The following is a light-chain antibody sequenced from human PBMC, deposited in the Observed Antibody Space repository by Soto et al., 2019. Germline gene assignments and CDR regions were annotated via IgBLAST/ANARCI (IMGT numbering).Light chain of an antibody. CDR3: CSYAGSYTVM. CDR1: SSDVGIYNY. Sequence: QSALTQPRSVSGSPGQSVTISCTGTSSDVGIYNYVSWYQQHPGRVPEVIIYDVSKRPSGVPDRFSGSKSGNTASLTISGLQAEDEAEYYCCSYAGSYTVMFGGGTKVTVL. J-gene: IGLJ3*02. CDR2: DVS. V-gene: IGLV2-11*01.